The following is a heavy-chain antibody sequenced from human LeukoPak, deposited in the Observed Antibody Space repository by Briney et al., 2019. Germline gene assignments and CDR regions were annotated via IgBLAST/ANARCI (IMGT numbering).Heavy chain of an antibody. V-gene: IGHV4-39*01. J-gene: IGHJ6*03. Sequence: SETLSLTCTVSGGSISSSSYYWGWIRQSPGKGLEWLGNIYYSGSTYYNPSLKSQVTISVDTSKNQFSLKLSSVTAADTAVYYCARHMYYYDSGSYNYYYYMDVWGKGTTVTVSS. CDR3: ARHMYYYDSGSYNYYYYMDV. CDR2: IYYSGST. D-gene: IGHD3-10*01. CDR1: GGSISSSSYY.